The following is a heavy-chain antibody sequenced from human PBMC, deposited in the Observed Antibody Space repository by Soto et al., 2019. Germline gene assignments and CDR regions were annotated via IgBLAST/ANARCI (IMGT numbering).Heavy chain of an antibody. D-gene: IGHD2-21*02. CDR1: GCSSSSGGYY. CDR2: IYYRGSN. CDR3: AGYCAGYCYSHYYYGMAV. Sequence: HVQLQESCPGLGKPSQTLSLTCTVSGCSSSSGGYYWSWIRQHPGKCLEGIGYIYYRGSNYYTPSLMSRVTITVATSTNQFSLRLSAVTAADTAVYYCAGYCAGYCYSHYYYGMAVWCQRTTVTVS. V-gene: IGHV4-31*03. J-gene: IGHJ6*02.